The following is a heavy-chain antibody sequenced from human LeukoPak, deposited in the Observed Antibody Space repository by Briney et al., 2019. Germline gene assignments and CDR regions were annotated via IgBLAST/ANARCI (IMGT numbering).Heavy chain of an antibody. CDR3: ARGRSSSWYKEGDY. J-gene: IGHJ4*02. Sequence: ASVKVSCKASGYTFTSYDINWVRQATGQGLEWMGWMNPNSGNTGYAQKFQGRVTMTRNTSISTAYMELSSLRSEDTAVYYCARGRSSSWYKEGDYWGQGTLVTVSP. CDR1: GYTFTSYD. D-gene: IGHD6-13*01. V-gene: IGHV1-8*01. CDR2: MNPNSGNT.